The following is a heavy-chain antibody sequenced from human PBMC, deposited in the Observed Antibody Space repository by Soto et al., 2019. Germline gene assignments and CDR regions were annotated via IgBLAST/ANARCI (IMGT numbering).Heavy chain of an antibody. CDR3: ARLHGDAFDI. V-gene: IGHV4-39*01. CDR2: IYYSGST. J-gene: IGHJ3*02. CDR1: GGSISSSSYY. Sequence: SETLSLTCTVSGGSISSSSYYWGWIRQPPGKGLEWIGSIYYSGSTYYNPSLKSRVTISVDTSKNQFSLKLSSVTAADTAVYYCARLHGDAFDIWGQGIMVTVSS.